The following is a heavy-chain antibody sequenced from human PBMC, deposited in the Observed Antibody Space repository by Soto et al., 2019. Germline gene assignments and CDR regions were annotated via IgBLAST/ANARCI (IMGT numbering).Heavy chain of an antibody. CDR1: GGSISSSTYY. CDR3: ARIFTSTMIVVADALDI. V-gene: IGHV4-39*01. D-gene: IGHD3-22*01. CDR2: IYYSGST. Sequence: SETLSLTSTVSGGSISSSTYYWGWIRQPPGKGLEWIGSIYYSGSTYYNPSLKSRVTISVDTSKNQFSLKLSSVTAADTAVYYCARIFTSTMIVVADALDIWGQGTMVTVSS. J-gene: IGHJ3*02.